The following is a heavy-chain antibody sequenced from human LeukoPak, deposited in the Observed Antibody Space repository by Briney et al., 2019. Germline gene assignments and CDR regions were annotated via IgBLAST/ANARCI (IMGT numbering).Heavy chain of an antibody. D-gene: IGHD3-22*01. CDR3: ARRPYSDTSGRLSDV. Sequence: GGSLRLSCAASGFAFSSYNMNWVRQAPGKGLGWISYIGSSGSPTHYADSVGGRFTISRDNAKNSLYLQMNSLRDEDTAVYFCARRPYSDTSGRLSDVWGQGTTVTVSS. J-gene: IGHJ6*02. V-gene: IGHV3-48*02. CDR1: GFAFSSYN. CDR2: IGSSGSPT.